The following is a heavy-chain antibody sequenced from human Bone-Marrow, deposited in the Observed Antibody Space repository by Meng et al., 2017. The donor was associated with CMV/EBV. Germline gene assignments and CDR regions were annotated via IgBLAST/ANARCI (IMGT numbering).Heavy chain of an antibody. Sequence: GESLKISCAASGFTFSRYAMSWVRQAPGKGLEWVSAITGSGGSTYYADSVKGRFTISRDNSKNTLYLQMNSLRAEDTAVYYCAKDKGEDYYYGMDVWGQGTTVTVSS. D-gene: IGHD2-21*01. CDR3: AKDKGEDYYYGMDV. CDR1: GFTFSRYA. CDR2: ITGSGGST. V-gene: IGHV3-23*01. J-gene: IGHJ6*02.